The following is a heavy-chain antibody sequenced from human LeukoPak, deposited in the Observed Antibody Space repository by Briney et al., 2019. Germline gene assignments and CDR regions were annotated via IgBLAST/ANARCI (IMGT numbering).Heavy chain of an antibody. V-gene: IGHV1-2*02. CDR1: GYTFTDYY. CDR2: XXXXXXGA. CDR3: AXGPEDFTVVVTAIEYFLH. J-gene: IGHJ1*01. Sequence: ASVKVSCKTSGYTFTDYYMHWXXXAPGXGXXXXXXXXXXXXGAXXAXRFRXRXXXXXXXSINTAYMEVRNLRSDDTAVYYCAXGPEDFTVVVTAIEYFLHWGQGTLVTVSS. D-gene: IGHD2-21*02.